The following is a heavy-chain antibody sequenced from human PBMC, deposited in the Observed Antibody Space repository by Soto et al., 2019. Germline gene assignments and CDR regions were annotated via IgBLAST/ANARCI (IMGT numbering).Heavy chain of an antibody. V-gene: IGHV1-2*04. Sequence: ASVKVSCKASGYTFTGYYMHWVRQAPGQGLEWMGWINPNSGGTNYAQNFQGWVTMTRDTSISTAYMELSRLRSDDTAVYYCASAGYGDFWSSNWLDPWGEGTLVTVSS. CDR2: INPNSGGT. CDR1: GYTFTGYY. J-gene: IGHJ5*02. CDR3: ASAGYGDFWSSNWLDP. D-gene: IGHD3-3*01.